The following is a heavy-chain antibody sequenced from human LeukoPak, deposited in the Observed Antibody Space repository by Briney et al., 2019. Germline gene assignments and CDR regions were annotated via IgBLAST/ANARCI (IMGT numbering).Heavy chain of an antibody. J-gene: IGHJ3*02. CDR1: GFTFSSYS. D-gene: IGHD6-19*01. CDR2: ISSSSSYI. V-gene: IGHV3-21*01. Sequence: GGSLRLSCAASGFTFSSYSMNWVHQAPGKGLEWVSSISSSSSYIYYADSVKGRFTISRDNAKNSLYLQMNSLRAEDTAVYYCARGIAVAGILGAGGAFDIWGQGTMVTVSS. CDR3: ARGIAVAGILGAGGAFDI.